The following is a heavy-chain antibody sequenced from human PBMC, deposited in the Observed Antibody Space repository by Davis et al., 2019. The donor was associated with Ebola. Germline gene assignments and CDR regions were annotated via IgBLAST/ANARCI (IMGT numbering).Heavy chain of an antibody. CDR3: ARAQFPTTSDH. J-gene: IGHJ4*02. V-gene: IGHV1-18*01. CDR2: ISAYNGNT. Sequence: ASVKVSCKASGYTFTRYGISWVRQAPGQGLEWMGWISAYNGNTNHAQTFQGRVTMTTDTSTSTAYMEVGSLRSDDTAVYYCARAQFPTTSDHWGQGTLVTVSS. D-gene: IGHD1-1*01. CDR1: GYTFTRYG.